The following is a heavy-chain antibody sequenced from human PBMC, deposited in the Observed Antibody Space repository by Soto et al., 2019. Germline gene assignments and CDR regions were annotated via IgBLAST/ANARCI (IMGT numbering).Heavy chain of an antibody. D-gene: IGHD2-21*02. CDR1: GFTFSGNV. Sequence: GGSLRLSCVASGFTFSGNVMSWVRQAPGKGLEWISIISGSGGSTYYADSVKGRFTISRDNSNNTLYLQMHSLTAADTAVYYCAKNGCGGDCYSSVAGNWFDPWGQGTLVTVSS. CDR3: AKNGCGGDCYSSVAGNWFDP. J-gene: IGHJ5*02. V-gene: IGHV3-23*01. CDR2: ISGSGGST.